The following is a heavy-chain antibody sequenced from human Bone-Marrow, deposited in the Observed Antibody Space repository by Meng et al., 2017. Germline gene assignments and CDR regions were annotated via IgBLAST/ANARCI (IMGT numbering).Heavy chain of an antibody. V-gene: IGHV5-51*01. J-gene: IGHJ4*02. Sequence: GESLKISCKGSGYSFTSYWIGWVRQMPGKGLEWMGIIYPGDSDTRYSPSFQGQVTISADKSISTAYLQGSSLKASDTAMYYCARGIVATITTIAAAGYYYYDSSYFDYWGQGTLVTVSS. CDR1: GYSFTSYW. D-gene: IGHD3-22*01. CDR2: IYPGDSDT. CDR3: ARGIVATITTIAAAGYYYYDSSYFDY.